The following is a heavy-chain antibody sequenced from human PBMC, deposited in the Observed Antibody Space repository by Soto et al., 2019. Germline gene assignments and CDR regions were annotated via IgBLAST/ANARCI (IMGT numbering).Heavy chain of an antibody. V-gene: IGHV1-18*01. D-gene: IGHD3-16*01. Sequence: QVQLVQSGGEVKKPGASVKVSCKTSGYTFTTYGISWVRQAPGQGLEWVGWISAYSGKTHYAQKFPGTVTMTTDTSTNTAYLELRSLRSDDTAVYYCARDPYLGDHQYWGQGTLVTVSS. CDR3: ARDPYLGDHQY. J-gene: IGHJ4*02. CDR1: GYTFTTYG. CDR2: ISAYSGKT.